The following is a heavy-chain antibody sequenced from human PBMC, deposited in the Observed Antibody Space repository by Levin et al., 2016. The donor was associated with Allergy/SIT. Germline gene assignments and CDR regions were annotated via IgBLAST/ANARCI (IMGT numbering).Heavy chain of an antibody. CDR3: ASYYYDSSGYPNN. Sequence: LSLTCAASGFTFSSYSMNWVRQAPGKGLEWVSSISSSSSYIYYADSVKGRFTISRDNAKNSLYLQMNSLRAEDTAVYYCASYYYDSSGYPNNWGQGTLVTVSS. CDR2: ISSSSSYI. D-gene: IGHD3-22*01. V-gene: IGHV3-21*01. CDR1: GFTFSSYS. J-gene: IGHJ4*02.